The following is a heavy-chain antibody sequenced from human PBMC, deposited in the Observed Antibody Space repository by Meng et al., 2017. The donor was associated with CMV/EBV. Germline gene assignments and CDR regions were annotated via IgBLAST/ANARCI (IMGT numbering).Heavy chain of an antibody. J-gene: IGHJ6*02. Sequence: ASVKVSCKASGYTFTGYYMHWVRQAPGQGLEWVGWINPNSGGTNYAQKFQGRVTMTRDTSISTAYMELSRLRSDDTAVYYCARTRRYCSSTSCPGAYGMDVWGQGTTVTVSS. CDR1: GYTFTGYY. CDR2: INPNSGGT. CDR3: ARTRRYCSSTSCPGAYGMDV. V-gene: IGHV1-2*02. D-gene: IGHD2-2*01.